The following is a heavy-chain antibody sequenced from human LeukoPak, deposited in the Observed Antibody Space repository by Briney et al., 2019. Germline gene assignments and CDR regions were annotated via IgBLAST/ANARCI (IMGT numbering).Heavy chain of an antibody. J-gene: IGHJ5*01. D-gene: IGHD3-3*01. CDR3: TRDGSGWSDS. Sequence: GGSLRLSRVVSGFSLDSYWMSWVRQAPGKGPEWVANINQDGSEKYYVDSVKGRFSISRDNAKNSLYLQMNNLRAEDTAVYFCTRDGSGWSDSWGQGTLVTVSS. CDR2: INQDGSEK. CDR1: GFSLDSYW. V-gene: IGHV3-7*01.